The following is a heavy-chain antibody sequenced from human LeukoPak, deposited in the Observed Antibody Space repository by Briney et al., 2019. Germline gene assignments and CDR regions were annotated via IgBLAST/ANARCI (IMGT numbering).Heavy chain of an antibody. D-gene: IGHD1-7*01. Sequence: SGGSLRLSCAASGFTFSSYEMNWVRQAPGKGLEWVSHISRGGSTIYYADSVKVRFTISRDNPKNSLYLQMNSLRAEDTAVYYCARGGGKGTTSGDYWGQGTLVTVSS. CDR3: ARGGGKGTTSGDY. V-gene: IGHV3-48*03. CDR2: ISRGGSTI. CDR1: GFTFSSYE. J-gene: IGHJ4*02.